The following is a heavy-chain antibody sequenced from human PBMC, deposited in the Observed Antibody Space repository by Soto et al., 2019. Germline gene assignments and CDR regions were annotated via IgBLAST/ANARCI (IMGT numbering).Heavy chain of an antibody. Sequence: ASVKVSCKASGYTLTSYGISWVRQAPGQGLEWMGWISGYNGHAHYAQDLQGRVTVITDTSTSTAYMELRSLRSDDTAVYYCARGSPFEYWGQGTLVTLSS. V-gene: IGHV1-18*01. CDR2: ISGYNGHA. J-gene: IGHJ4*02. CDR3: ARGSPFEY. CDR1: GYTLTSYG.